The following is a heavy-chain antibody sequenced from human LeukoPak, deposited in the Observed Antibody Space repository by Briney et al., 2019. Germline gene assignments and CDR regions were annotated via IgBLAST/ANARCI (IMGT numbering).Heavy chain of an antibody. J-gene: IGHJ4*02. CDR3: ARGPTSPSSYYDFWSGYYATRPFDY. V-gene: IGHV1-2*06. D-gene: IGHD3-3*01. CDR2: INPNSGGT. CDR1: GYTFTGYY. Sequence: ASVKVSCKASGYTFTGYYMHWVRQAPGQGLEWMGRINPNSGGTNYAQQFQGRVTVTRDTSITTAYMELSRLRSDDTAVYYCARGPTSPSSYYDFWSGYYATRPFDYWGQGTLVTVSS.